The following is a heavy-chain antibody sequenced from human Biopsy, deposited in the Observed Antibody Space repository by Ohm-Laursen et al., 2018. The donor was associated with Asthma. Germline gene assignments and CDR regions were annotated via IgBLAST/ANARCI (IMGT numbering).Heavy chain of an antibody. CDR3: AKRGSYFDY. CDR1: GFTFSSYA. CDR2: ISGSGGST. Sequence: SLRLSCAASGFTFSSYAMSWVRQAPGKGLEWVSAISGSGGSTYYADSVKGRFTISRDKSKNTLYMQMNSLRAEDTAGYYCAKRGSYFDYWGQGTLVTVSS. J-gene: IGHJ4*02. D-gene: IGHD1-26*01. V-gene: IGHV3-23*01.